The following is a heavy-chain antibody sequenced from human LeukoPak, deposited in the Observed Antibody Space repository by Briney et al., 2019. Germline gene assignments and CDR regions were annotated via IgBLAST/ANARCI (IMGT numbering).Heavy chain of an antibody. CDR1: GFSLSTTGVG. V-gene: IGHV2-5*01. CDR3: AHTDSPGYSSGWYVNNWFDP. J-gene: IGHJ5*02. D-gene: IGHD6-19*01. Sequence: SGPTLVKPTQTLTLTCTFSGFSLSTTGVGVGWIRQPPGKALEWLALIYWYDDKRYSPSLKSRLTITKDTSKNQVVLTMTNMDPVDTATYYCAHTDSPGYSSGWYVNNWFDPWGQGTLVTVSS. CDR2: IYWYDDK.